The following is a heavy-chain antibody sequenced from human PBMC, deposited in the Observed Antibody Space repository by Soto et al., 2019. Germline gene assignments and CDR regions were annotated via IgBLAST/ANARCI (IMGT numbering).Heavy chain of an antibody. J-gene: IGHJ4*02. CDR3: ARARRDYYDSSGYYYFDY. D-gene: IGHD3-22*01. CDR2: ISAYNGNT. CDR1: GYTFTSYG. V-gene: IGHV1-18*01. Sequence: QVPLVQSGAEVKKPGASVKVSCEASGYTFTSYGISWVRQAPGQGLEWMGWISAYNGNTNYAQKLQGRVTMTTDTSTSTAYMELRSLRSDDTAVYYCARARRDYYDSSGYYYFDYWGQGTLVTVSS.